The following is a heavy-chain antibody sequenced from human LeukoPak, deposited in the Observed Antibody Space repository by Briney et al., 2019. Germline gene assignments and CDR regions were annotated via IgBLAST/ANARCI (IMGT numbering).Heavy chain of an antibody. V-gene: IGHV3-48*01. CDR2: ISSSSSTI. Sequence: GGSLRLSCAASGFTFSSYSMNWVRQAPGKGLEWVSYISSSSSTIYYADSVKGRFTISRDNSKNTLYLQMNSLRAEDTAVYYCARGLGYSGSYYGVYYYYYGMDVWGQGTTVTVSS. CDR3: ARGLGYSGSYYGVYYYYYGMDV. CDR1: GFTFSSYS. J-gene: IGHJ6*02. D-gene: IGHD1-26*01.